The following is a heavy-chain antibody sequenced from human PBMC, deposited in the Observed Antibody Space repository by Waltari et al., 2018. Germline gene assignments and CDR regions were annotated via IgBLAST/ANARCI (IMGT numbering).Heavy chain of an antibody. Sequence: QVQLVQSGAEVKKPGASVKVSCKASGYTFTSYDIKWVRQATGQGLEWMGWMNPNSGNTGYAQKFQGRVTMTRNTSISTAYMELSSLRSEDTAVYYCARVKYYYDSSGYYFGYWGQGTLVTISS. D-gene: IGHD3-22*01. CDR3: ARVKYYYDSSGYYFGY. CDR1: GYTFTSYD. CDR2: MNPNSGNT. J-gene: IGHJ4*02. V-gene: IGHV1-8*01.